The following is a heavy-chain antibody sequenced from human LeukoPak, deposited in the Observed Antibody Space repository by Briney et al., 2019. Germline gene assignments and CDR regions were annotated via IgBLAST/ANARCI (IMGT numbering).Heavy chain of an antibody. Sequence: GGSLRLSCAASGFTFSSYATSWVRQAPGKGLEWVSAISGSGGSTYYADSVKGRFTISRDNSKNTLYLQMNSLRAEDTAVYYCAKDMYSSSWSRVSFYFDYWGQGTLVTVSS. CDR1: GFTFSSYA. CDR2: ISGSGGST. D-gene: IGHD6-13*01. V-gene: IGHV3-23*01. J-gene: IGHJ4*02. CDR3: AKDMYSSSWSRVSFYFDY.